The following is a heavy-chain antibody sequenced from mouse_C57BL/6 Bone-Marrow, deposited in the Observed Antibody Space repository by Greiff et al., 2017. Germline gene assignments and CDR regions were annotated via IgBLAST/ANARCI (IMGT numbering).Heavy chain of an antibody. Sequence: EVQLQQSGPELVKPGASVTMSCTASGYTFTDYNMHWVKQSPGKSLEWIGYINPNNGGTSYTQKFKGKATLTVNKYSSTAYRELLSLISEASAVYYCANDRVWFRRYYYAMDYWGQGTSVTVSS. D-gene: IGHD2-2*01. J-gene: IGHJ4*01. CDR2: INPNNGGT. CDR1: GYTFTDYN. V-gene: IGHV1-22*01. CDR3: ANDRVWFRRYYYAMDY.